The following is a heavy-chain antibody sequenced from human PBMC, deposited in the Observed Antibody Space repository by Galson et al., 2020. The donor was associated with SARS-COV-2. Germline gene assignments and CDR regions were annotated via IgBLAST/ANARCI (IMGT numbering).Heavy chain of an antibody. CDR3: ARARDCRSTSCYIVGWFDP. D-gene: IGHD2-2*02. J-gene: IGHJ5*02. V-gene: IGHV1-3*01. CDR2: INAGNGNT. Sequence: ASVKVSCKASGYTFTSYAMHWVRQAPGQRLEWMGWINAGNGNTKYSQKFQGRVTITRDTSASTAYMELSSLRSEDTAVYYCARARDCRSTSCYIVGWFDPWGQGTLVTFSS. CDR1: GYTFTSYA.